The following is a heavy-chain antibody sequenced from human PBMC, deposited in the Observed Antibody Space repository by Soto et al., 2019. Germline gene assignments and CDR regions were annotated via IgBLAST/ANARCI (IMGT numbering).Heavy chain of an antibody. Sequence: LGGSLRLSCAASGVTFSSYSMSWVRQAPGKGLEWVANIKQAGSEKYYVDSVKGRFTISRDNAKNSLYLQMNSLRAEDTAVYYCARDPNIELVPDALRSYYYYYGMDVWGQGT. V-gene: IGHV3-7*01. CDR1: GVTFSSYS. J-gene: IGHJ6*02. CDR3: ARDPNIELVPDALRSYYYYYGMDV. D-gene: IGHD2-2*01. CDR2: IKQAGSEK.